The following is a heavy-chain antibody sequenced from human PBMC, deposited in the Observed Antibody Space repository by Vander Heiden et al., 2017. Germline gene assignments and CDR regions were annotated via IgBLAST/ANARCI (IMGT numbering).Heavy chain of an antibody. V-gene: IGHV3-30*01. D-gene: IGHD4-17*01. CDR1: GSTLSSDA. J-gene: IGHJ4*02. Sequence: VQLVESGAGVVQPGRPLRLSCAAFGSTLSSDAMNWVRQAPGKGLEWVAVILYDGSKEDYADSVKGRFTISRDNSKNTLFLQMNSLRAEDTAVYYCARGDYGDTAFGYWGQGTLVAVSS. CDR2: ILYDGSKE. CDR3: ARGDYGDTAFGY.